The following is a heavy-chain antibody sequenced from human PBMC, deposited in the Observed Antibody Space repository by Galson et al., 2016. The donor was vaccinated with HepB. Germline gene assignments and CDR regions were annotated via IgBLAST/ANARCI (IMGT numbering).Heavy chain of an antibody. Sequence: LRLSCAASGFSVSGKYMTWIRQAPGKGLECVSVIFGRGNTYYADSVEGRFTISRDNARNTVYLQMNSLRTEDTAVYYCAGYGGNSVWGQGTLVTVSS. V-gene: IGHV3-53*01. D-gene: IGHD4-23*01. CDR2: IFGRGNT. J-gene: IGHJ4*02. CDR1: GFSVSGKY. CDR3: AGYGGNSV.